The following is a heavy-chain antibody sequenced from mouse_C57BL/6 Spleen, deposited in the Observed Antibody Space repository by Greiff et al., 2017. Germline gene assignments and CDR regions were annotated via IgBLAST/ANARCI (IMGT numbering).Heavy chain of an antibody. CDR1: GYTFTSYW. J-gene: IGHJ2*01. Sequence: VHLQQPGAELVMPGASVKLSCKASGYTFTSYWMHWVKQRPGQGLEWIGEIDPSDSYTNYNQKFKGKSTLTVDKSSSTAYMQLSSLTSEDSAVYYCARTYDYDKGYFDYWGQGTTLTVSS. V-gene: IGHV1-69*01. CDR2: IDPSDSYT. CDR3: ARTYDYDKGYFDY. D-gene: IGHD2-4*01.